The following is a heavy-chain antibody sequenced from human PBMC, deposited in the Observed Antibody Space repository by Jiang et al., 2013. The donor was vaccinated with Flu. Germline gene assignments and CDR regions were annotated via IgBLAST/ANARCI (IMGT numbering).Heavy chain of an antibody. V-gene: IGHV3-33*01. CDR2: IWYDGSNA. CDR3: ARDKRKSTIPPMFDS. Sequence: VQLVESGGGVVQSGRSLRLSCAAHGFSLANNGMHWVRQAPGKGLEWVARIWYDGSNAYYIDSVKGRFTISRDNSKNTLYLQMNTLRGEDTAVYYCARDKRKSTIPPMFDSWGREPGHRLL. D-gene: IGHD5-24*01. CDR1: GFSLANNG. J-gene: IGHJ4*03.